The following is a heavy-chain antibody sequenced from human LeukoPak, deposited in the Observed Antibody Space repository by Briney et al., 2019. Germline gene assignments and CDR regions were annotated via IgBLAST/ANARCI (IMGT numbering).Heavy chain of an antibody. D-gene: IGHD5-18*01. J-gene: IGHJ3*02. CDR2: IYYSGST. V-gene: IGHV4-30-4*01. CDR1: GGSISSGDYY. Sequence: SETLSLTCTVSGGSISSGDYYWSWIRQPPGKGLEWIGYIYYSGSTYYNPSLKSRVTISVDTSKNQFSLKLSSVTAADTAVYYCARVDTATHHDAFDIWGQGTMVTVSP. CDR3: ARVDTATHHDAFDI.